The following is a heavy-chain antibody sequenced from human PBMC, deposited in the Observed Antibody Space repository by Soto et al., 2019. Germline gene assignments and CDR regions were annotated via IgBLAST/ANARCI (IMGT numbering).Heavy chain of an antibody. J-gene: IGHJ6*02. CDR2: IRSKANSYAT. Sequence: PGGSLRLSCAVPGFTFSDSIIHWVRQASGKGLEWVGRIRSKANSYATTYAASVKGGFTISRDDSKNTAYLQMNSMKTEDTAVYYCTTSYYYDSRGYLEYYVYGMDFWGQGTTVTVSS. CDR3: TTSYYYDSRGYLEYYVYGMDF. D-gene: IGHD3-22*01. V-gene: IGHV3-73*01. CDR1: GFTFSDSI.